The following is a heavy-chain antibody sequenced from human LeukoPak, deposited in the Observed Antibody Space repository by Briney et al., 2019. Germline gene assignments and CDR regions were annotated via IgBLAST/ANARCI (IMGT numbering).Heavy chain of an antibody. CDR1: GGSISSYY. J-gene: IGHJ4*02. Sequence: PSETLSLTCTVSGGSISSYYWSWLRQPAGKGLEWIGRIYTSGSTNYNPSLKSRVTMSVDTSKNQFFLKLSSVTAADTAVYYCASVAAAGFDYWGQGTLVTVSS. V-gene: IGHV4-4*07. D-gene: IGHD6-13*01. CDR2: IYTSGST. CDR3: ASVAAAGFDY.